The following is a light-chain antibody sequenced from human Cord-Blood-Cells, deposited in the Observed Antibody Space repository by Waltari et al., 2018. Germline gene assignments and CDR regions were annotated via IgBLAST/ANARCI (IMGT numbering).Light chain of an antibody. Sequence: DIQFTQSPSFLSASVGARVTITCLASQGISSYLTWYQQKPGKAPKLLIYAASTLHSGVPSRFSGSGSGTEFTLTIRRLQPEDFATYYCQQLNSWTFGQGTKVEIK. CDR3: QQLNSWT. CDR2: AAS. J-gene: IGKJ1*01. V-gene: IGKV1-9*01. CDR1: QGISSY.